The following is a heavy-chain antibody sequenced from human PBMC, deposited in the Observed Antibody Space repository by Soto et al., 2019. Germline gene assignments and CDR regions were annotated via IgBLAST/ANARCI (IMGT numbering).Heavy chain of an antibody. Sequence: PSYTLSLTCSVSSDSINSDKDYGVLIRHPPWKGLEWIGSIYYRGNTYYNPSLQTRVTISLDKSKSQFSLRLNSVTAADSAVYFCARLEGLATISYYFEFWGQGAQVTVSS. D-gene: IGHD3-9*01. CDR2: IYYRGNT. CDR3: ARLEGLATISYYFEF. J-gene: IGHJ4*02. V-gene: IGHV4-39*01. CDR1: SDSINSDKDY.